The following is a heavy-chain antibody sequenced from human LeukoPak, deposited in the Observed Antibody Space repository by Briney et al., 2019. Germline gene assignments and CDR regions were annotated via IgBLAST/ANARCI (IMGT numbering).Heavy chain of an antibody. D-gene: IGHD3-10*01. V-gene: IGHV3-48*03. Sequence: GGSLRLSCAASGFAFSSYEMNWVRQAPGKGLEWVSYISSSGNTIFYADSVKGRFTISRDDANNSLYLHMNSLRAEDTAVYYCARPNMVRGVVVYWGQGTLVTVSS. CDR2: ISSSGNTI. J-gene: IGHJ4*02. CDR3: ARPNMVRGVVVY. CDR1: GFAFSSYE.